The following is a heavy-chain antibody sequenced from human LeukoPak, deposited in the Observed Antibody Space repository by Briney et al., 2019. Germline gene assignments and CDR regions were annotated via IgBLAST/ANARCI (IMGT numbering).Heavy chain of an antibody. CDR2: IYYSGST. CDR3: ARTRWLQLWDPFEY. J-gene: IGHJ4*02. D-gene: IGHD5-24*01. V-gene: IGHV4-59*12. CDR1: GGSISSYY. Sequence: SETLSLTCTVSGGSISSYYWSWIRQPPGKGLEWIGYIYYSGSTNYNPSLKSRVTISVDTSKNQFSLKLSSVTAADTAVYYCARTRWLQLWDPFEYWGQGTLVTVSS.